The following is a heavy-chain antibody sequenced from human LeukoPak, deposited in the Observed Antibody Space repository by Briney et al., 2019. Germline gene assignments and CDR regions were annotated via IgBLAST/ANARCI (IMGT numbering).Heavy chain of an antibody. CDR2: ALYTGST. CDR3: ARDNGYSYGIDY. CDR1: GGSIISYF. Sequence: PSETLSLTCSVSGGSIISYFWSWIRQAPGKGLEWVGYALYTGSTEYNPALKSRVTISLDTSNNQFSLRLSSVTAADTAVYYCARDNGYSYGIDYWGQGRLVTVSS. J-gene: IGHJ4*02. V-gene: IGHV4-59*01. D-gene: IGHD5-18*01.